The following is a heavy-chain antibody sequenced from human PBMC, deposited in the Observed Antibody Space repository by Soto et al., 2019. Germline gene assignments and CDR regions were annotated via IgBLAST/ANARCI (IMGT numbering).Heavy chain of an antibody. V-gene: IGHV4-59*01. Sequence: SETLSLTCTVSGGSISSYYWSWIRQTPGKGLEWIGYVYYGGTTRYNPSLKSRVTISLDTSKNQFSLKLRSMTAADTAVYRCARGDRSYDSDTYYGSPLDFWGQGTQVTVSS. CDR3: ARGDRSYDSDTYYGSPLDF. CDR2: VYYGGTT. CDR1: GGSISSYY. J-gene: IGHJ4*02. D-gene: IGHD3-10*01.